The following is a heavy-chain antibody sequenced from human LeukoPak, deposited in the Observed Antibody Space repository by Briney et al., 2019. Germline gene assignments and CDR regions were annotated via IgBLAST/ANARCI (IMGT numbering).Heavy chain of an antibody. CDR3: ARGPGSDSWYIDY. V-gene: IGHV3-48*02. CDR2: ISGSSSSSDGGAI. Sequence: RGSPRLSCTASGFTFSTYSMNWVRQAPGRGLEWVSYISGSSSSSDGGAIQYADSVKGRFTISGDNDKNSLYLQMNSLRDEDTAVYYCARGPGSDSWYIDYWGQENQVTVSS. D-gene: IGHD6-13*01. J-gene: IGHJ4*02. CDR1: GFTFSTYS.